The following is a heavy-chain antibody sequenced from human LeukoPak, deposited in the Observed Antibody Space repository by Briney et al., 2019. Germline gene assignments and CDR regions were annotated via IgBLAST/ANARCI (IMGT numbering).Heavy chain of an antibody. J-gene: IGHJ4*02. Sequence: SETLSLTCTVSGGSISSSSYYWGWIRQPPGKGLEWIGSIYYSGTTHYSPSLESRVTISVDTSKNQFSLNLNSMTAADTAVYYCARQIRGEVYFDYWGQGTLVTVSS. CDR2: IYYSGTT. V-gene: IGHV4-39*01. D-gene: IGHD3-10*01. CDR3: ARQIRGEVYFDY. CDR1: GGSISSSSYY.